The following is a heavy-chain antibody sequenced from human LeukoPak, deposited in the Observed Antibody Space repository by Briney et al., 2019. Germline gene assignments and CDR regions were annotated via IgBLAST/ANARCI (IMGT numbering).Heavy chain of an antibody. V-gene: IGHV3-23*01. Sequence: GGSLRLSCAASGFTFSSYSMNWVRQAPGKGLEWVSAISGSGGSTYYADSVKGRFTISRDNSKNTLYLQMNSLRAEDTAVYYCASYQENYYDSNYYFDYWGQGTLVTVSS. CDR3: ASYQENYYDSNYYFDY. CDR1: GFTFSSYS. CDR2: ISGSGGST. D-gene: IGHD3-22*01. J-gene: IGHJ4*02.